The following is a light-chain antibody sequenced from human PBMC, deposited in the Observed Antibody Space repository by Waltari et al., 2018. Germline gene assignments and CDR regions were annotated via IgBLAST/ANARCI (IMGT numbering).Light chain of an antibody. CDR1: SSDVGGYNY. J-gene: IGLJ2*01. V-gene: IGLV2-14*03. CDR2: DVS. Sequence: QSALTQPASVSGSPGQSITISCTGTSSDVGGYNYVSWYQQHPGKAPKLMIYDVSNRPSGVSIRFSGSKAGNTASLTISGLQAEDEADYYCSSYTSSSTPVVCGGGTKLTVL. CDR3: SSYTSSSTPVV.